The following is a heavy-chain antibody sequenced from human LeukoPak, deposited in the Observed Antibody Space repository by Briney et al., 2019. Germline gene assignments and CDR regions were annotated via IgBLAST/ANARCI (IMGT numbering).Heavy chain of an antibody. D-gene: IGHD2-15*01. Sequence: ASVKVSCKASGYTFTCYYMHWVRQAPGQGLEWMGWINPNSGGTNYAQKFQGRVTMTRDTSISTAYMELSRLRSDDTAVYYCARAELLGRMQEDYWGQGTLVTVSS. J-gene: IGHJ4*02. CDR3: ARAELLGRMQEDY. V-gene: IGHV1-2*02. CDR1: GYTFTCYY. CDR2: INPNSGGT.